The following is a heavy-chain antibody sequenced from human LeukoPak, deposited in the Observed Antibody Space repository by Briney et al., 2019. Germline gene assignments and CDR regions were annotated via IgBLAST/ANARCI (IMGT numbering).Heavy chain of an antibody. D-gene: IGHD6-19*01. CDR2: INPNSGGT. V-gene: IGHV1-2*02. CDR1: GYTFTGYS. Sequence: ASVKVSCKASGYTFTGYSMHWVRQAPGQGLEWMGWINPNSGGTNYAQKFQGRVTMTRDTSISTAYMELSRLRSDDTAVYYCARGAPWYGAVAGKGDYWGQGTLVTVSS. J-gene: IGHJ4*02. CDR3: ARGAPWYGAVAGKGDY.